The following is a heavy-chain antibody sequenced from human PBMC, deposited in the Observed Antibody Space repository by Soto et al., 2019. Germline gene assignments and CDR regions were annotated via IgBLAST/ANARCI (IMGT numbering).Heavy chain of an antibody. D-gene: IGHD2-21*01. J-gene: IGHJ4*02. CDR1: GGSISSGGYY. CDR2: IYYSGST. Sequence: SETLSLTCTVSGGSISSGGYYWSWIRQHPGKGLEWIGYIYYSGSTYYNPSLKSRVTISVDTSKNQFSLKLSSVTAADAAVYYCARDSGRDGYNLIDYWGQGTLVTVSS. CDR3: ARDSGRDGYNLIDY. V-gene: IGHV4-31*03.